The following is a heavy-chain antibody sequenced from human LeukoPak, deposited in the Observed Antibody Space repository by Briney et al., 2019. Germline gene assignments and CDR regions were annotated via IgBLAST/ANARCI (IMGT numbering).Heavy chain of an antibody. Sequence: SVKVSCKASGYTFTSYGISWVRQAPGQGLEWMGRIIPILGIANYAQKFQGRVTITADKSTSTAYMELSSLRSEDTAVYYCARDQRLDCSSTSCHHNWFDPWGQGTLVTVSS. V-gene: IGHV1-69*04. D-gene: IGHD2-2*01. J-gene: IGHJ5*02. CDR1: GYTFTSYG. CDR3: ARDQRLDCSSTSCHHNWFDP. CDR2: IIPILGIA.